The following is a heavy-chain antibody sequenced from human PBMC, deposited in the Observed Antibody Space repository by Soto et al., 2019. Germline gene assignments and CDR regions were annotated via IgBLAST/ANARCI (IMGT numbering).Heavy chain of an antibody. D-gene: IGHD2-2*01. Sequence: GGSLRLSCAASGFTFSSYWMHWVRQAPGKGLVWVSRINSDGSSTSYADSVKGRFTISRDNAKNTLYLQMNSLRAEDTAVYYCARATPLRRVVPAAMVGYYYMDVWGKGTTVTVSS. CDR1: GFTFSSYW. CDR2: INSDGSST. J-gene: IGHJ6*03. CDR3: ARATPLRRVVPAAMVGYYYMDV. V-gene: IGHV3-74*01.